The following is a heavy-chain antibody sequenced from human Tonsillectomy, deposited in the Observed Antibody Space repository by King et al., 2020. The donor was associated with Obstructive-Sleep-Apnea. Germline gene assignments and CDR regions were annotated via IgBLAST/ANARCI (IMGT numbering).Heavy chain of an antibody. CDR1: GYTFTSYG. V-gene: IGHV1-18*04. D-gene: IGHD1-20*01. CDR3: ARDRYNWNHYYYYGMDV. J-gene: IGHJ6*02. CDR2: ISAYNGNT. Sequence: QLVQSGAEVKKPGASVKVSCKASGYTFTSYGISWVRQAPGQGLEWMGWISAYNGNTNYAQKLQGRVTMTTDTSTSTAYMELRSLRSDDTAVYYCARDRYNWNHYYYYGMDVWGQGTTVTVFS.